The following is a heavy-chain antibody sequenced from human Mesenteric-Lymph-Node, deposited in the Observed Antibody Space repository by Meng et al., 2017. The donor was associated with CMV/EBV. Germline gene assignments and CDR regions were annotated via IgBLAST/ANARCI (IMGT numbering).Heavy chain of an antibody. CDR3: AKAYTSYSGNDAFDV. V-gene: IGHV3-23*01. D-gene: IGHD5-12*01. CDR2: LSGSGGHT. CDR1: GFAFTDYV. Sequence: SCVASGFAFTDYVMNWVRQAPGKGLQWVSGLSGSGGHTYYADSVQGRFAISRDNSKNTLYLQMNSMRAEDTAFYYCAKAYTSYSGNDAFDVWGRGTMVTVSS. J-gene: IGHJ3*01.